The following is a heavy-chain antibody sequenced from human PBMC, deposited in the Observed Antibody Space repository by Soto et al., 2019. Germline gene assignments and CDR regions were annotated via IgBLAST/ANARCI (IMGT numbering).Heavy chain of an antibody. CDR1: GFTFSSYS. V-gene: IGHV3-48*02. J-gene: IGHJ3*02. CDR3: ARGTYAFWSGYAQTTFDI. D-gene: IGHD3-3*01. Sequence: GGSLRLSCAASGFTFSSYSMNWVRQAPGKGLEWVSYISSSSSTIYYADSVKGRFTISRDNAKNSLYLQMNSLRDEDTAVYYCARGTYAFWSGYAQTTFDIWGQGTKVTVSS. CDR2: ISSSSSTI.